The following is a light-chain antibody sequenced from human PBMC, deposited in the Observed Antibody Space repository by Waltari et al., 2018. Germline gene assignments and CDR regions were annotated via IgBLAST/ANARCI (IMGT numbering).Light chain of an antibody. CDR3: MQALQTPRT. CDR2: LGS. Sequence: DIVMTQSPVSLPVTPGEPASISCRSSQSLLHSNTHNYLDWYVQKPGQSPQLLIYLGSNRASGVPDRFSCRGSGTYFTLKISRVETEDVGVYYCMQALQTPRTFGQGTKVEI. CDR1: QSLLHSNTHNY. J-gene: IGKJ1*01. V-gene: IGKV2-28*01.